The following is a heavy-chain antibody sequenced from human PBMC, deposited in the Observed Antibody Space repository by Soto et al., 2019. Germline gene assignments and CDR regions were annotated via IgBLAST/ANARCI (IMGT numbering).Heavy chain of an antibody. CDR1: GFTFNDYA. CDR3: VKGLNSGGNTGRDFYI. CDR2: VNWNSVTT. V-gene: IGHV3-9*01. Sequence: EVQLVESGGDLVQPGKSLRLSCAASGFTFNDYAMHWVRQPPGKGLEWVSSVNWNSVTTRYAVSLKGRFSISRDNAQNSLYLEMNSLRPEDTALYYCVKGLNSGGNTGRDFYIWGQGTMVTVSS. J-gene: IGHJ3*02. D-gene: IGHD2-15*01.